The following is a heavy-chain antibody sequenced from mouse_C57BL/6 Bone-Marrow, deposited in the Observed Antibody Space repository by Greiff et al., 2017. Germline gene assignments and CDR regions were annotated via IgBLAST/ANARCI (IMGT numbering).Heavy chain of an antibody. J-gene: IGHJ3*01. CDR1: GYTFTSYW. CDR2: IDPSDSYT. V-gene: IGHV1-69*01. Sequence: QVQLQQPGAELVMPGASVKLSCKASGYTFTSYWMHWVKQRPGQGLEWIGEIDPSDSYTKYNQKFKGKSTLTVDKSSSTAYMQLSSLTSEDSAVXYCAMLGDYDPWFAYWGQGTLVTVSA. CDR3: AMLGDYDPWFAY. D-gene: IGHD2-4*01.